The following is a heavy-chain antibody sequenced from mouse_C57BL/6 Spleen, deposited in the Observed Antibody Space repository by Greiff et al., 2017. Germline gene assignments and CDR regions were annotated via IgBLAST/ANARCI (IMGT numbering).Heavy chain of an antibody. Sequence: QVQLQQSGPELVKPGASVKISCKASGYAFSSSWMNWVKQRPGKGLEWIGRIYPGDGDTNYNGKFKGKATLTADKSSSTAYMQLSSLTSEDSAVYFCARSRNWDVRNWYFDVGGTGTTVTVSS. CDR3: ARSRNWDVRNWYFDV. J-gene: IGHJ1*03. CDR1: GYAFSSSW. CDR2: IYPGDGDT. D-gene: IGHD4-1*01. V-gene: IGHV1-82*01.